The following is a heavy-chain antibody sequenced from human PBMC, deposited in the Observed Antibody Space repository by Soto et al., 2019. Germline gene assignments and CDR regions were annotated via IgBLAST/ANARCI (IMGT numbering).Heavy chain of an antibody. CDR3: ARVQLEPYYFDY. CDR1: GGSFSGYY. CDR2: INHSGST. V-gene: IGHV4-34*01. Sequence: PSETLSLTCAVYGGSFSGYYWSLIRQPPGKGLEWIGEINHSGSTDYNPSLKSRVTISVDTSKNQFSLKLSSVTAADTAVYYCARVQLEPYYFDYWGQGTLVTVSS. D-gene: IGHD1-1*01. J-gene: IGHJ4*02.